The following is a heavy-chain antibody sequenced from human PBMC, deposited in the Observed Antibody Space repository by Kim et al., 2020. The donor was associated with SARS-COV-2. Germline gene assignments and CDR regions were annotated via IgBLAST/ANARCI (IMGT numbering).Heavy chain of an antibody. CDR1: GFTFSSYG. CDR2: ISYDGSNK. V-gene: IGHV3-30*18. Sequence: GGSLRLSCAASGFTFSSYGMHWVRQAPGKGLEWVAVISYDGSNKYYADSVKGRFTISRDNSKNTLYLQMNSLRAEDTAVYYCAKGSGYSSSWSTRENVGEDDAFDIWGQGTMVTVSS. D-gene: IGHD6-13*01. CDR3: AKGSGYSSSWSTRENVGEDDAFDI. J-gene: IGHJ3*02.